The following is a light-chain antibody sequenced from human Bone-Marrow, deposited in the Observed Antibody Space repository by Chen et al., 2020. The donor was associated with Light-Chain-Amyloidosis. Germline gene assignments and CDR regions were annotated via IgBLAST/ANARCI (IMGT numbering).Light chain of an antibody. V-gene: IGLV3-25*03. CDR2: RDT. Sequence: SYELTQPPSVSVSPGQTARITCSGDDLPTKYAYWYQQKPGQAPVLVIHRDTERPSGISERFSGSRSGTTAPLTISGVQAEDEADYHCQSADSSGTYEVLFGGGTKLTVL. CDR3: QSADSSGTYEVL. CDR1: DLPTKY. J-gene: IGLJ2*01.